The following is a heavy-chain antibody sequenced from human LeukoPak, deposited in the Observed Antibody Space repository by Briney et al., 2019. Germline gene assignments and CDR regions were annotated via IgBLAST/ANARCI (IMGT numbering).Heavy chain of an antibody. Sequence: GGSLRLSCAASGFTFSSYAMSWVRQAPGKGLEWVSAISGSGGNTYYAYSVKGRFTISRDNSKNTLYLQMNSLTTEDTAVYFCAKGAPIGWAVVDYWGQGTLVTVSS. CDR2: ISGSGGNT. V-gene: IGHV3-23*01. CDR1: GFTFSSYA. CDR3: AKGAPIGWAVVDY. J-gene: IGHJ4*02. D-gene: IGHD6-19*01.